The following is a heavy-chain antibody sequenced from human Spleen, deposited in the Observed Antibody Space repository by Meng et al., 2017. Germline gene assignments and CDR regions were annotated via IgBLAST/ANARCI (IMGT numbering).Heavy chain of an antibody. CDR2: IYYSGST. J-gene: IGHJ6*02. V-gene: IGHV4-31*01. CDR3: ARGGFNIPYGMDV. CDR1: GDSISSGDYY. Sequence: SETLSLTCTVSGDSISSGDYYWSWIRQQPGKGLEWIGYIYYSGSTHYNPSLKSLVTISVDTSKNQFSLELNSVSAADTAVYYCARGGFNIPYGMDVWGQGTTVTVSS. D-gene: IGHD3-10*01.